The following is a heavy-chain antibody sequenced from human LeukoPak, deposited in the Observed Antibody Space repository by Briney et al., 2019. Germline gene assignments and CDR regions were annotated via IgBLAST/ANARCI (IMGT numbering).Heavy chain of an antibody. CDR3: AKGDVDTAMFFDY. CDR2: ISYDGSNK. Sequence: GGSLRLSCAASGFTFSSYGMHWVRQAPGKGLEWVAVISYDGSNKYYADSVKGRFTISRDNSKNTLYLQMNSLRAEDTAVYYCAKGDVDTAMFFDYWGQGTLVNVSS. J-gene: IGHJ4*02. D-gene: IGHD5-18*01. CDR1: GFTFSSYG. V-gene: IGHV3-30*18.